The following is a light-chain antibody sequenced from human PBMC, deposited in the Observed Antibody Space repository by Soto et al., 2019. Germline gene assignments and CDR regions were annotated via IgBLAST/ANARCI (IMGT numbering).Light chain of an antibody. V-gene: IGKV1-12*01. CDR3: QQANSCPYT. CDR2: TAS. J-gene: IGKJ2*01. Sequence: DIQMTQSPSFVSASVGDRVTITCRASQDISTWLAWYQQKPGRAPNLLIYTASSLQSGVPSRFSGSGSGTDFTLTISSLQPEDFATYYCQQANSCPYTFGQGTKLEIK. CDR1: QDISTW.